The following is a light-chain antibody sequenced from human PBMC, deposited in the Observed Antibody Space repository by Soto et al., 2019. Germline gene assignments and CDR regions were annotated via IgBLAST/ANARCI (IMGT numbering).Light chain of an antibody. J-gene: IGLJ1*01. CDR3: GSYTASSTLVF. CDR1: SSDVGGYNY. V-gene: IGLV2-14*01. CDR2: EVS. Sequence: QSALTQPASVSGSPGQSITISCTGTSSDVGGYNYVSWYQQYPGKAPKLMIYEVSNRPSGVSNRFSGSKSGNTASLTISGLHAENQADYYCGSYTASSTLVFFGTGTKLTVL.